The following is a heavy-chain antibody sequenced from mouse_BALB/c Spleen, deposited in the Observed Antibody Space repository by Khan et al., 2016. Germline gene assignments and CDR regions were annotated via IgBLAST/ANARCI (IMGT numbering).Heavy chain of an antibody. CDR2: INGNGGST. D-gene: IGHD2-14*01. CDR1: GFTFSTYA. CDR3: ARVRQAVDY. Sequence: EVELVESGGGLVQPGGSLKLSCAASGFTFSTYAMSWVRQTPDKRLELVATINGNGGSTYYPDNVKGRFTISRDNAKNTLYLQMSSLKSEDTAMYYCARVRQAVDYWGQGTSVTVSS. V-gene: IGHV5-6-3*01. J-gene: IGHJ4*01.